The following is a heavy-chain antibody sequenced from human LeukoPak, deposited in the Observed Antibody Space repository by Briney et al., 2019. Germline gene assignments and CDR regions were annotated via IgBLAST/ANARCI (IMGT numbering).Heavy chain of an antibody. D-gene: IGHD2-15*01. V-gene: IGHV4-59*08. CDR3: ASYCSGGSCYRGAFDI. CDR1: GGSISSYY. Sequence: SETLSLTCTVSGGSISSYYWSWIRQPPGKGLEWIGYIYYSGSTNYNPSLKSRVTISVDTSKNQFSLKLSSVTAADPAVYYCASYCSGGSCYRGAFDIWGQGTMVTVSS. J-gene: IGHJ3*02. CDR2: IYYSGST.